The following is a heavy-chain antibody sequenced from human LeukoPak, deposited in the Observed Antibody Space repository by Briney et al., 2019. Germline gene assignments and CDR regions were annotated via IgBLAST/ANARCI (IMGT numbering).Heavy chain of an antibody. CDR3: ARVLLGYCSSTSCYQDYYYYGMDV. Sequence: ASETLSLTCAVYGGSFSGYYWSWIRQPPGKGLEWIGEINHSGSTNYNPSLKSRVTISVDMSKNQFSLKLSSVTAADTAVYYCARVLLGYCSSTSCYQDYYYYGMDVWGQGTTVTVSS. D-gene: IGHD2-2*01. CDR2: INHSGST. V-gene: IGHV4-34*01. J-gene: IGHJ6*02. CDR1: GGSFSGYY.